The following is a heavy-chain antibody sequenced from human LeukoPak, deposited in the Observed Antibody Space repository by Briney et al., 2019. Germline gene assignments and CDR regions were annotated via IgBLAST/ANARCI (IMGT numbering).Heavy chain of an antibody. CDR1: GFTLSSHS. V-gene: IGHV3-48*02. CDR3: ARSDCGGDCYLIDN. CDR2: ISTSSSKI. Sequence: GGSLRLSCAASGFTLSSHSMNWVRQAPGKGLEWVSYISTSSSKIYYADSVKGRFTISRDNAKNSLYLQMNSLRDEDTAVYYCARSDCGGDCYLIDNWGQGTLVTVSS. D-gene: IGHD2-21*02. J-gene: IGHJ4*02.